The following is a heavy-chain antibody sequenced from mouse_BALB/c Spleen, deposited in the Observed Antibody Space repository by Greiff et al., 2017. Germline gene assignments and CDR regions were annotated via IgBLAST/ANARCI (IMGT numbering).Heavy chain of an antibody. D-gene: IGHD2-3*01. J-gene: IGHJ4*01. CDR1: GYTFTSYY. CDR2: INPSNGGT. CDR3: TRRDDGYYDAMDY. V-gene: IGHV1S81*02. Sequence: QVQLQQSGAELVKPGASVKLSCKASGYTFTSYYMYWVKQRPGQGLEWIGEINPSNGGTNFNEKFKSKATLTVDKSSSTAYMQLSSLTSEDSAVYYCTRRDDGYYDAMDYWGQGTSVTVSS.